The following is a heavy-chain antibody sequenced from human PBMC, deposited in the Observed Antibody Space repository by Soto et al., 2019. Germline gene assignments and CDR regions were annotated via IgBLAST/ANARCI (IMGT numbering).Heavy chain of an antibody. CDR2: ISGSGGST. J-gene: IGHJ4*02. D-gene: IGHD3-22*01. CDR3: AKEQYYYDSSGYSYFDY. Sequence: PGGSLRLSCAASGFTFSSYAMSWVRQAPGKGLEWVSAISGSGGSTYYADSVKGRFTISRDNSKNTLYLQMNSLRAEDTAVYYCAKEQYYYDSSGYSYFDYWCQGTLVTVSS. V-gene: IGHV3-23*01. CDR1: GFTFSSYA.